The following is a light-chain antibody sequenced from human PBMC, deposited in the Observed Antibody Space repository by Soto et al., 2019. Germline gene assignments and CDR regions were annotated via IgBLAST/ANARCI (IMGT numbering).Light chain of an antibody. CDR1: QVISTS. J-gene: IGKJ5*01. Sequence: GKSVPITCRASQVISTSLAWYQVKPGKAPKLLIYAASTLESGVPSRFSATVSGTEFSLTITSLQPEDFATYYCQQLFDSPITFGQGTRLEIK. CDR2: AAS. V-gene: IGKV1-9*01. CDR3: QQLFDSPIT.